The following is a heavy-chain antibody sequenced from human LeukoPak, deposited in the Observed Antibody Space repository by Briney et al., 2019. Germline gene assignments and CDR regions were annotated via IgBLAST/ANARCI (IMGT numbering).Heavy chain of an antibody. V-gene: IGHV1-8*01. CDR3: ARGLPDFWSGYYTGDDY. CDR1: GYTFTSYD. D-gene: IGHD3-3*01. CDR2: MNPNSGYT. Sequence: GASVKVSCKASGYTFTSYDINWVRQATGQGLEWMGWMNPNSGYTGYAQKFQGRVTMTRNTSISTAYMELSSLRSEDTAVYYCARGLPDFWSGYYTGDDYWGQGTLVTVSS. J-gene: IGHJ4*02.